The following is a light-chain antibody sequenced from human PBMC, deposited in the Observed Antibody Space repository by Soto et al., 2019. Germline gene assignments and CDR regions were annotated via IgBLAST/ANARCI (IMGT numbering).Light chain of an antibody. CDR2: GDN. J-gene: IGLJ1*01. CDR1: SSNIGRNA. V-gene: IGLV1-44*01. Sequence: QSVLTQPPSASGTPGQRVTISCSGSSSNIGRNAVNWYQQVPGTAPKLLIYGDNNRPSGVPDRFSGSKSGTSASLAITGLQPGDGANYNCQSYESSLTTLVFGTGTKVTAL. CDR3: QSYESSLTTLV.